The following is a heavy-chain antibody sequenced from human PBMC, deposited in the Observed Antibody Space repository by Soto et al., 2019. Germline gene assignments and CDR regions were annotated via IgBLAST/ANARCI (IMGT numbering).Heavy chain of an antibody. CDR1: GYTFTGYY. CDR3: ARELPMSLSCMDV. CDR2: INPNSGGT. J-gene: IGHJ6*02. Sequence: VASVKVSCKASGYTFTGYYMHWVRQAPGQGLEWMGWINPNSGGTNYAQKLQGRVTMTRDTSISTAYMELSRLRSDDTAVYYCARELPMSLSCMDVWGQGTTVTVSS. V-gene: IGHV1-2*02. D-gene: IGHD3-10*02.